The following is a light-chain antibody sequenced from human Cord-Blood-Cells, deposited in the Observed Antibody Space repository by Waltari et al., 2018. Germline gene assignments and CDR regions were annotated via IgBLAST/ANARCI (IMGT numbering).Light chain of an antibody. Sequence: QSALTQPASVSGSPGPSITISCTGTSSDVGGHKYVSCDQQHPGKAPKLMIYDGSNRPSGVSNRFSGSKSGNTAALTISGLQAEDEADYYCSSYTSSSTLEVFGGGTKLTVL. CDR3: SSYTSSSTLEV. CDR2: DGS. J-gene: IGLJ3*02. V-gene: IGLV2-14*01. CDR1: SSDVGGHKY.